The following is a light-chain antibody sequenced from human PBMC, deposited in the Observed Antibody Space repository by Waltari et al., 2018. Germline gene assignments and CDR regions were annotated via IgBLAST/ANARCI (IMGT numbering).Light chain of an antibody. CDR3: QLRTGWPMT. CDR2: DAS. CDR1: QSVSNS. J-gene: IGKJ5*01. V-gene: IGKV3-11*01. Sequence: EVVLKQSTATLSLSPGERATHSCRASQSVSNSLSWYRQKPGQAPSLLIYDASTRAAGIPDRFSGSGSGTDFTLTIISLEPEDFAVYYCQLRTGWPMTFGQGTRLEIK.